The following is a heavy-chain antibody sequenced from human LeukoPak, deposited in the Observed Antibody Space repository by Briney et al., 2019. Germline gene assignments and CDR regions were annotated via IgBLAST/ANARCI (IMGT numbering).Heavy chain of an antibody. Sequence: GGSLRLSCATYGFTFRNAWMNWVRQAPGKGLEWVGRIRSNSDGGTIDYAAPVKGRFTLSRDDSKTTLYLQMNSLQTEDTAMYYCATDFYDSTWGQGTLVTVSS. V-gene: IGHV3-15*07. D-gene: IGHD3-22*01. CDR3: ATDFYDST. J-gene: IGHJ5*02. CDR1: GFTFRNAW. CDR2: IRSNSDGGTI.